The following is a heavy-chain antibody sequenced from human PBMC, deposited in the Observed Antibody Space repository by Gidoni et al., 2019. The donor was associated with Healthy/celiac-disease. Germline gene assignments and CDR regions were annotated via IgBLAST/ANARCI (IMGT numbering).Heavy chain of an antibody. Sequence: QVQLQESGPGLVKPSQTLSLTCTVSGGSISSGSYYWRWIRQPAGKGLEWIGRIYTSGSTNHNPSRKSRVTISVDTSKNQFSLKLSSVTAADTAVYYCARGGDRQWLEYRFDYWGQGTLVTVSS. CDR2: IYTSGST. J-gene: IGHJ4*02. D-gene: IGHD6-19*01. CDR3: ARGGDRQWLEYRFDY. V-gene: IGHV4-61*02. CDR1: GGSISSGSYY.